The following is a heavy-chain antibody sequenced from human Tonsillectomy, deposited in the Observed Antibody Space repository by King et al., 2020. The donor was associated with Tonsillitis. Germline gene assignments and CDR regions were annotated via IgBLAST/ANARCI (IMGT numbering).Heavy chain of an antibody. CDR2: IYHSGST. Sequence: VQLQESGPGLVKPSETLSLTCTVSGYSISSGYYWGWIRQPPGKGLEWIGSIYHSGSTYYNPSLKSRVTISVDTSKNQFSLKLSSVTAADTAVYYCARECSDIVVVPAANLDYWGQGPLVTVPP. CDR1: GYSISSGYY. V-gene: IGHV4-38-2*02. CDR3: ARECSDIVVVPAANLDY. D-gene: IGHD2-2*01. J-gene: IGHJ4*02.